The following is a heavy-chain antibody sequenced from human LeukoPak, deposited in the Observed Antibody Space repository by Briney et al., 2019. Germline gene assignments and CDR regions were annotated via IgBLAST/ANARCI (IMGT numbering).Heavy chain of an antibody. D-gene: IGHD3-16*01. CDR1: GLTLSSHW. V-gene: IGHV3-74*01. CDR2: ITNDGSST. J-gene: IGHJ4*02. CDR3: ATQQGGTPAY. Sequence: PGGSLRLSCAASGLTLSSHWMHWVRQDPGKGLVWVSRITNDGSSTTYADSVKGRFTISRDNAKNMLYLQVNSLRAEDTAVYYCATQQGGTPAYWGQGTLVTVSS.